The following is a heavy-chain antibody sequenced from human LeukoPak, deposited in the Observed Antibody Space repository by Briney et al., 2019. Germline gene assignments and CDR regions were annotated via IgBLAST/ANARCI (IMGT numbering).Heavy chain of an antibody. CDR1: GYSFTSYW. V-gene: IGHV5-51*01. Sequence: GESLKISCKGSGYSFTSYWIGWVRQMPGKGLEWMGIVYPGDSDTRYSPSFQGQVTISADKSISTAYLQWSSLKASDTAMYYCARLLDVRTYYYDSSGYYYFDYWGQGTLVTVSS. CDR3: ARLLDVRTYYYDSSGYYYFDY. J-gene: IGHJ4*02. D-gene: IGHD3-22*01. CDR2: VYPGDSDT.